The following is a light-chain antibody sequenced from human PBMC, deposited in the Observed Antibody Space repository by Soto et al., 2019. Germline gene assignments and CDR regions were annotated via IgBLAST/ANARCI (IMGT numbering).Light chain of an antibody. CDR2: EVS. J-gene: IGLJ3*02. CDR3: ASYTRTVTVV. Sequence: QSALTQPASVSGSPGQSITISCTGTSSDVGGYNYVSWYQHHPGKAPKLMISEVSNRPSGISNRFSGSKSGNTAFLTISGLQAEDEADYYCASYTRTVTVVFGGGTKLTVL. CDR1: SSDVGGYNY. V-gene: IGLV2-14*01.